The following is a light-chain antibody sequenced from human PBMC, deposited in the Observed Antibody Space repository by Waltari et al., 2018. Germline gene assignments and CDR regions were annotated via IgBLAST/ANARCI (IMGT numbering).Light chain of an antibody. CDR3: QHYNNWPSMYT. Sequence: EIVMTQSPGTLSVSPGERATLSCRASQSVSTNLAWFQQKSGQAPRLLIYGASTRATDIPARFSGSGSGTEFTLTISSLQSEDFAVYYCQHYNNWPSMYTFGQGTKLEIK. CDR1: QSVSTN. CDR2: GAS. V-gene: IGKV3-15*01. J-gene: IGKJ2*01.